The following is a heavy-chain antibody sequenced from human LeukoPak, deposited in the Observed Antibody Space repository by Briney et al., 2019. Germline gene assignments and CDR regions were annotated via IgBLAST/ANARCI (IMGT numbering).Heavy chain of an antibody. J-gene: IGHJ3*02. CDR1: GGSFSGCY. D-gene: IGHD2-15*01. CDR3: AREVVVVAAPPAFDI. V-gene: IGHV4-34*01. CDR2: INHSGST. Sequence: SETLSLTCAVYGGSFSGCYWSWIRQPPGKGLEWIGEINHSGSTNYNPSLKSRVTISVDTSKNQFSLKLSSVTAADTAVYYCAREVVVVAAPPAFDIWGQGTMVTVSS.